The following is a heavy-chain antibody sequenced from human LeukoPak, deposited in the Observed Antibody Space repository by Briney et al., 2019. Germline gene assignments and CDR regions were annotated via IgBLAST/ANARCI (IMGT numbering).Heavy chain of an antibody. V-gene: IGHV4-4*07. J-gene: IGHJ3*02. CDR2: IYTSGST. Sequence: PSETLSLTCTVSVGSISSYYWSSIRQPARKGLEWIGRIYTSGSTNYNPSLKSRVTMSVDTSKNQSSLKLSCVTAADTAVYYCARDPGDYYDNSGLSTDAFDIWGQGTMVTVSS. CDR3: ARDPGDYYDNSGLSTDAFDI. CDR1: VGSISSYY. D-gene: IGHD3-22*01.